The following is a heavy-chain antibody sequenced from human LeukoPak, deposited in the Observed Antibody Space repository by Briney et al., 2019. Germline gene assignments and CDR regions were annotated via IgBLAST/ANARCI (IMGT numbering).Heavy chain of an antibody. Sequence: KPSETLSLTCTVSGGSISISRYYWNWIRQHPGKGLEWIGFIYYSGSTYYNPSLKSRLTISVDTSKNQFSLKLSSVTAADTAVYYCARFDSSGYYYFDYWGQGTLVTVSS. V-gene: IGHV4-31*03. CDR3: ARFDSSGYYYFDY. CDR1: GGSISISRYY. CDR2: IYYSGST. D-gene: IGHD3-22*01. J-gene: IGHJ4*02.